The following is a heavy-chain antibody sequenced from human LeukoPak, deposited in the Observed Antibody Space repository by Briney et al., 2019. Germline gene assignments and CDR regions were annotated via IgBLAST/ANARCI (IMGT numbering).Heavy chain of an antibody. CDR3: ARGIKRYYYYGLGSFPYDS. J-gene: IGHJ4*02. CDR1: GGSLSSYY. D-gene: IGHD3-10*01. Sequence: PSETLSLTCAVYGGSLSSYYWSWVRQSPGKGLEWIGEMHRDGRSDYNPSLGSRVTISVDASKNQFSLYLRSMTAADTAAYYCARGIKRYYYYGLGSFPYDSWGQGSLVTVSS. V-gene: IGHV4-34*01. CDR2: MHRDGRS.